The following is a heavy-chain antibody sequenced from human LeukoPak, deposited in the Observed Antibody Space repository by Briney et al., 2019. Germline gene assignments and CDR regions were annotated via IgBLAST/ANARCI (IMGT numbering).Heavy chain of an antibody. Sequence: PGGSLRLSCAASGFTFSSYSMNWVRQAPGKGLEWVSVIYSGGSTYYADSVKGRFTISRDNSKNTLYLQMNSLRAEDTAVYYCASTDNCSGGSCFLDYWGQGTLVTVSS. CDR2: IYSGGST. V-gene: IGHV3-53*01. CDR1: GFTFSSYS. D-gene: IGHD2-15*01. J-gene: IGHJ4*02. CDR3: ASTDNCSGGSCFLDY.